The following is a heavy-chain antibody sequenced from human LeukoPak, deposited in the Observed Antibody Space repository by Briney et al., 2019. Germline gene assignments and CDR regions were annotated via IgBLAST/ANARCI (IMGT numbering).Heavy chain of an antibody. V-gene: IGHV3-30-3*01. CDR2: ISYDGSNK. CDR1: GFTFSSYA. J-gene: IGHJ4*02. Sequence: GRSLRLSCAASGFTFSSYAMHRVRQAPGKGLEWVAVISYDGSNKYYADSVKGRFTISRDNSKNTLYLQMNSLRAEDTAVYYCQLFHFDYWGQGTLVTVSS. CDR3: QLFHFDY. D-gene: IGHD3-10*01.